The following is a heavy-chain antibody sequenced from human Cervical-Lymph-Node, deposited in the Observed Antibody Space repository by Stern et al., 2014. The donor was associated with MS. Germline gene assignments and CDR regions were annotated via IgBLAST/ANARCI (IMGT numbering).Heavy chain of an antibody. CDR3: ARDTDSPERSDW. V-gene: IGHV3-53*01. CDR1: GFSVSTDY. J-gene: IGHJ4*02. Sequence: EVQLVESGGGVIQPGGSLRLSCAASGFSVSTDYMTWVRQAPGKGLEWVSVISKIGRTYYADSVKGRFTISRDNSKNTLHLQMTGLRVDDTAVYYCARDTDSPERSDWWGQGTLVTVSS. CDR2: ISKIGRT. D-gene: IGHD3-9*01.